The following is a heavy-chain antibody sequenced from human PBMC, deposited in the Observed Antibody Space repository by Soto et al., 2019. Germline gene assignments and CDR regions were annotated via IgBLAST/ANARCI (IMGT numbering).Heavy chain of an antibody. Sequence: GGSLRLSCAASGFTFSSYDMHWVRQATGKGLEWVSAIGTAGDTYYPGSVKGRFTISRENAKNSLYLQMNSLRAEDTAVYYCARWGSHMVRGVTLYYYYGMDVWGQGTTVTVSS. J-gene: IGHJ6*02. CDR1: GFTFSSYD. D-gene: IGHD3-10*01. CDR3: ARWGSHMVRGVTLYYYYGMDV. CDR2: IGTAGDT. V-gene: IGHV3-13*01.